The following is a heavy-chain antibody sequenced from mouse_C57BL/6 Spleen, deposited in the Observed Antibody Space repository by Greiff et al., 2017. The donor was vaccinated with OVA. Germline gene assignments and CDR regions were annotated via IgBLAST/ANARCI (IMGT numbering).Heavy chain of an antibody. D-gene: IGHD1-1*01. V-gene: IGHV14-4*01. CDR2: IDPENGDT. CDR1: GFNIKDDY. CDR3: ATLNYLAWFAY. J-gene: IGHJ3*01. Sequence: EVQLQQSGAELVRPGASVKLSCTASGFNIKDDYMHWVKQRPEQGLEWIGWIDPENGDTEYASKFHGKATITADTSTNPAYLKMSSLTSEDTAVYYCATLNYLAWFAYWGQGTLVTVSA.